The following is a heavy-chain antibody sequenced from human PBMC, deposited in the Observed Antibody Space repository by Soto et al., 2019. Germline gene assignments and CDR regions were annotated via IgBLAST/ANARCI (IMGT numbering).Heavy chain of an antibody. CDR3: ARVWNLEVVDV. J-gene: IGHJ6*04. D-gene: IGHD2-15*01. V-gene: IGHV1-8*01. CDR1: GYTFTSYY. CDR2: MNPNSGNT. Sequence: ASVKVSCKASGYTFTSYYINWVRQATGQGLEWMGWMNPNSGNTGYAQKFQGRVTMTRNTSISTAYMELSSLRSEDTAVYYCARVWNLEVVDVWGKGTTVSVSS.